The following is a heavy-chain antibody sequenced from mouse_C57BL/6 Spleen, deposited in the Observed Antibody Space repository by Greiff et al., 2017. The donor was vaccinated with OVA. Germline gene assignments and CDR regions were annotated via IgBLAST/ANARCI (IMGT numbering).Heavy chain of an antibody. CDR1: GYAFSSYW. J-gene: IGHJ3*01. Sequence: VKLQESGAELVKPGASVKISCKASGYAFSSYWMTWVKQRPGKGLEWIGQIYPGDGDTNYKGKFKGKATLTADKSSSTAYMPLSSLTSEDSAVYFCARGGLGLAYWGQGTLVTVSA. CDR2: IYPGDGDT. V-gene: IGHV1-80*01. CDR3: ARGGLGLAY. D-gene: IGHD4-1*01.